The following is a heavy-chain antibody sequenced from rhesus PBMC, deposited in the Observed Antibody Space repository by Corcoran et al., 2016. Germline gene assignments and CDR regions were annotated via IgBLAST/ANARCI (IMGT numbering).Heavy chain of an antibody. CDR1: GYSISSGYY. J-gene: IGHJ5-1*01. CDR3: ASRIAGSQNRFDV. D-gene: IGHD1-1-1*01. CDR2: ITDSGST. V-gene: IGHV4-122*02. Sequence: QVQLQESGPGLVKPSEPLSLTCAVSGYSISSGYYWSWIRQPAGKGREWIGYITDSGSTSYNPTLKSGMTSSRDTSKNQFSLKLSSVTAADTAVYYCASRIAGSQNRFDVWGPGVLVTVSS.